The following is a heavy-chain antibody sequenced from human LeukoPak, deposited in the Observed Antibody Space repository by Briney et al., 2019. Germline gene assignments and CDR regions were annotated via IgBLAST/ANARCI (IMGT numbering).Heavy chain of an antibody. V-gene: IGHV4-59*08. CDR1: GGSIGSNY. D-gene: IGHD5-12*01. CDR2: IYYTGGT. J-gene: IGHJ4*02. CDR3: AKYGNSGYVIDY. Sequence: PSETLSLTCTVSGGSIGSNYWTWIRQPPGKGLEYIGYIYYTGGTNYNPSLTSRVTISVDTSRNQFSLKLSSVTAADTAVYVCAKYGNSGYVIDYWGQGTLVTVSS.